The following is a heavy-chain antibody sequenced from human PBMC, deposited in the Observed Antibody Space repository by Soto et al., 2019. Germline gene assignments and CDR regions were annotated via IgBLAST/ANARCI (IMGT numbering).Heavy chain of an antibody. Sequence: GGSLRLSCAASGFTFSSYWMHWVRQAPGKGLVWVSRTNSDGSSTTYADSVKGRFTISRDNAKNTLYLQMNSLRAEDTAVYYCARQKLWFGELYDYWGQGT. CDR3: ARQKLWFGELYDY. V-gene: IGHV3-74*01. CDR2: TNSDGSST. CDR1: GFTFSSYW. D-gene: IGHD3-10*01. J-gene: IGHJ4*02.